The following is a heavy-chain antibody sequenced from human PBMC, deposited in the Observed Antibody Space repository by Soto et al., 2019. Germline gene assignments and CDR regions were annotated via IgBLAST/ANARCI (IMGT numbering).Heavy chain of an antibody. CDR3: ARENNVLPGGYFDY. J-gene: IGHJ4*02. Sequence: QLQLQESGSGLVKPSQTLSLTCAVSGGSISSGGYSWSWIRQPPGKGLEWIGYIYHSGSTYYNPSLKSRVTISVDRSTNQFSLKMSSVPAADTAVYYCARENNVLPGGYFDYCGQGTLVTVSS. D-gene: IGHD3-10*01. V-gene: IGHV4-30-2*01. CDR1: GGSISSGGYS. CDR2: IYHSGST.